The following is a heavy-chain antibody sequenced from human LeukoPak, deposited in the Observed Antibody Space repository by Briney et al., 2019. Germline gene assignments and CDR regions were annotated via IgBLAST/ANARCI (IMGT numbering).Heavy chain of an antibody. CDR1: GYTFTGYY. Sequence: ASVKVSCKASGYTFTGYYMHWVRQAPGQGLEWMGWISPNSGGTNYAQKFQGRVTMTRDTSNSTAYRELSRLRSDDTAVYYCAKSRDGYIQVDNYWGQATLVTVSS. CDR3: AKSRDGYIQVDNY. J-gene: IGHJ4*02. V-gene: IGHV1-2*02. CDR2: ISPNSGGT. D-gene: IGHD5-24*01.